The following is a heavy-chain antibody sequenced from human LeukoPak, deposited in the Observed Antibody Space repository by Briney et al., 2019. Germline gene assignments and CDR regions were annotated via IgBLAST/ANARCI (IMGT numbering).Heavy chain of an antibody. D-gene: IGHD2-2*02. Sequence: SVKVSCKASGGTFSSYAISWVRQAPGQGLEWMGGIIPIFGTANYAQKFQGRVTITADESTSTAYMELSSLRSEDTAVYYCARDYQGVYCSSTSCYTPYYYYMDVWGKGTTVTVSS. V-gene: IGHV1-69*13. J-gene: IGHJ6*03. CDR1: GGTFSSYA. CDR2: IIPIFGTA. CDR3: ARDYQGVYCSSTSCYTPYYYYMDV.